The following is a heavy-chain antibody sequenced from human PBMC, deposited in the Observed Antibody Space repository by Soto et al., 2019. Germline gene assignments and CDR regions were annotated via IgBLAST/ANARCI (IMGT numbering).Heavy chain of an antibody. D-gene: IGHD3-3*01. CDR2: INPNSGGT. Sequence: ASVKVSCKASGYTFTGYYMHWVRQAPGQGPEWMGWINPNSGGTNYAQKFQGRVTMTRDTSISTAYMELSRLRSDDTAVYYCARAYDFWSGPIPMDVWGQGTTVTVSS. J-gene: IGHJ6*02. CDR1: GYTFTGYY. V-gene: IGHV1-2*02. CDR3: ARAYDFWSGPIPMDV.